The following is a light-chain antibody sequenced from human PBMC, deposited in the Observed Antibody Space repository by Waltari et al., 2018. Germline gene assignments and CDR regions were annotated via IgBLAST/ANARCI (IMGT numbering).Light chain of an antibody. CDR2: EVN. V-gene: IGLV2-14*01. J-gene: IGLJ3*02. CDR3: TSYINNTLV. CDR1: SSDVGFNY. Sequence: QSALTQPASVSGSPGQSITISCTGSSSDVGFNYVSWYQHHPGKAPKLMIYEVNKRPSGVSNRVSGSKSGNTASLTISGLQSGDDATYYYTSYINNTLVFGGGTTLTVL.